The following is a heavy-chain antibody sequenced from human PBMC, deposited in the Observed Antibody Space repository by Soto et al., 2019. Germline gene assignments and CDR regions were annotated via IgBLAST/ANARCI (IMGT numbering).Heavy chain of an antibody. CDR2: ISAYSGNT. CDR1: GYTFTSYG. D-gene: IGHD3-3*01. CDR3: ARGVVYYYMDV. V-gene: IGHV1-18*01. Sequence: GASVKVSCKASGYTFTSYGISWVRQAPGQGLEWMGWISAYSGNTNYAQKFQGRVTMTTDTSTSTAYMEMSSLRSEDTAVYYCARGVVYYYMDVWGKGTTVTVSS. J-gene: IGHJ6*03.